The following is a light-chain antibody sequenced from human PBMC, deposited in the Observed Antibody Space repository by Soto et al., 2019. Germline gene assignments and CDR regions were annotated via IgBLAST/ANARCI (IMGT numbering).Light chain of an antibody. Sequence: DVVMTQSPLSQAVTPGEPASISCRSSQSLQHSNGNNYVDWYLQKPGQPPQLLIYVTSNRASGVPDRFSGTGARTDFTLTISNLQPEDFATYYCQHTSSTTTLGGGTKVDIK. V-gene: IGKV2-28*01. J-gene: IGKJ4*01. CDR1: QSLQHSNGNNY. CDR2: VTS. CDR3: QHTSSTTT.